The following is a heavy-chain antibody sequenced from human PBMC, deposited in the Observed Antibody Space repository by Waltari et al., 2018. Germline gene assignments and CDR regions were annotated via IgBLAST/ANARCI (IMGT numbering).Heavy chain of an antibody. CDR3: ARSSGSGTYTSIDY. Sequence: EVQLVESGGGLVQPGKSLRLSCAPSGFTFDNYAMNWVRQPPGKGLEWVSDISWNSGSIGYADYVKGRFTISRDNAKNSLYLQMNSVRAEDTAFYYCARSSGSGTYTSIDYWGQGTLVTVSS. CDR2: ISWNSGSI. V-gene: IGHV3-9*01. D-gene: IGHD3-10*01. CDR1: GFTFDNYA. J-gene: IGHJ4*02.